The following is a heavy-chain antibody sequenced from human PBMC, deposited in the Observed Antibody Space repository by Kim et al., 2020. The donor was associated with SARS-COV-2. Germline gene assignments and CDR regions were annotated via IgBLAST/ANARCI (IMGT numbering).Heavy chain of an antibody. CDR3: TRSAGPSDYYFDY. CDR1: GYNFPSYW. V-gene: IGHV5-51*01. Sequence: GESLKISCKGSGYNFPSYWIGWVRQMPGKGLEWMGIIYPGDSDTRYSPSFQGQVTISADKSTTTAYLQWSSLKASGTAMDYCTRSAGPSDYYFDYLGPGT. CDR2: IYPGDSDT. D-gene: IGHD3-9*01. J-gene: IGHJ4*02.